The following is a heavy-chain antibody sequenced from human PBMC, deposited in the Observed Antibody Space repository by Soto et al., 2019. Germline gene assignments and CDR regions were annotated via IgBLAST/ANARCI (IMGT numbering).Heavy chain of an antibody. J-gene: IGHJ4*02. V-gene: IGHV1-69*13. Sequence: GASVKVSCETSGGTFSTFGISWVRQAPGQGLEWMGGIIPFFGTAEYSQKFEDRITITADESTNTVYMDLRSLTSEDTAIYYCARTAPMDAGDKYYYDFWGQGALVTVSS. CDR2: IIPFFGTA. CDR3: ARTAPMDAGDKYYYDF. CDR1: GGTFSTFG. D-gene: IGHD3-16*01.